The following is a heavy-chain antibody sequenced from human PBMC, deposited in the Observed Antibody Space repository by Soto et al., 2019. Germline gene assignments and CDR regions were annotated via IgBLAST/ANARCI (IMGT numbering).Heavy chain of an antibody. CDR3: ATESGSTYGYFDH. J-gene: IGHJ4*02. Sequence: KPSETLSLTCTVSGGSVTSDEDYWTWIRRSPGKGLEWIGYISNSGSTGYNPSLKTRLSMSVDRSKNQFTLRLTSVTAADTAVYFCATESGSTYGYFDHWGQGTQVTVSS. CDR2: ISNSGST. CDR1: GGSVTSDEDY. D-gene: IGHD5-18*01. V-gene: IGHV4-30-4*01.